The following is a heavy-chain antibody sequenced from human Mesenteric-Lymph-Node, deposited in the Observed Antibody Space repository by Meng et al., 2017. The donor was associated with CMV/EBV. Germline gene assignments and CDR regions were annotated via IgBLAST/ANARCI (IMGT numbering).Heavy chain of an antibody. V-gene: IGHV3-9*01. CDR1: GFTFSTHA. CDR3: AKDFHRWGFSNYGMDV. D-gene: IGHD3-16*01. CDR2: ISWNSGSI. Sequence: SLKISCVASGFTFSTHAMSWVRQAPGKALEWVSGISWNSGSIGYADSVKGRFTISRDNAKNSLYLQMNSLRAEDTALYYCAKDFHRWGFSNYGMDVWGQGTTVTVSS. J-gene: IGHJ6*02.